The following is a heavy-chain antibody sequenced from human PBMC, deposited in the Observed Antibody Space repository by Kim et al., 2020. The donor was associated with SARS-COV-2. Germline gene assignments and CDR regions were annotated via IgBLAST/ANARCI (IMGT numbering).Heavy chain of an antibody. V-gene: IGHV4-39*01. CDR1: GGSISSSSYH. D-gene: IGHD3-10*01. J-gene: IGHJ4*02. CDR3: ARRRRDGHNFDF. Sequence: SETLSLTCTVSGGSISSSSYHWGWIRQPPGKGLEWFGSIYYSGSTYYNPSLKSRVTISVDTSKNQFSLKRSSVTAADTAVYYCARRRRDGHNFDFWGQGSLVTVSS. CDR2: IYYSGST.